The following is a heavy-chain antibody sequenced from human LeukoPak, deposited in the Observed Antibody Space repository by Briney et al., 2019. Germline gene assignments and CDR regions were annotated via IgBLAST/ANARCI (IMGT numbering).Heavy chain of an antibody. D-gene: IGHD1-1*01. V-gene: IGHV4-59*01. CDR1: GGSISTYY. J-gene: IGHJ4*02. Sequence: KASEILSLTCTVSGGSISTYYWGWIRQPPGKGLEWIGYIYYSGNTNYNPSLKSRVTISVDTSKNQFSLKLSSVTAADTAVYYCVRITTGTADYWGKGTLVTVSS. CDR3: VRITTGTADY. CDR2: IYYSGNT.